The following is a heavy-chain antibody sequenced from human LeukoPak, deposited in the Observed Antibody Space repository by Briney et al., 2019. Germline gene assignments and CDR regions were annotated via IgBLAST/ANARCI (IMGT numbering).Heavy chain of an antibody. CDR2: IYNGGII. CDR3: ARDSGTTGEVKFDP. J-gene: IGHJ5*02. Sequence: SETLSLTCTVSGGSISSYYWSWIRQPAGKGLEWIGRIYNGGIITYNPSLKSQVTMSIDTSNNQFSLRLRFVTAADTAVYYCARDSGTTGEVKFDPWGQGTLVTVSS. D-gene: IGHD3-10*01. CDR1: GGSISSYY. V-gene: IGHV4-4*07.